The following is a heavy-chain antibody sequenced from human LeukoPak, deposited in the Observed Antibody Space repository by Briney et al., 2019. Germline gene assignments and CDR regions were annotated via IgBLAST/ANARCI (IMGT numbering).Heavy chain of an antibody. Sequence: GGSLRLSRAASGLTVSSNYMSWARQAPGKGLEWVSVIDSGGSTYYAASVKGRFTISRDNSKNTLYLQMNSLRAEATAVYYCARLPLYSSGWFLDYWGQGTLVTVSS. J-gene: IGHJ4*02. CDR2: IDSGGST. CDR1: GLTVSSNY. D-gene: IGHD6-19*01. V-gene: IGHV3-53*01. CDR3: ARLPLYSSGWFLDY.